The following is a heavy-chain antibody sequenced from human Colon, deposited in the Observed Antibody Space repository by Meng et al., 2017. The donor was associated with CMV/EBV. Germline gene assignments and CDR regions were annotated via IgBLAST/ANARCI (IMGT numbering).Heavy chain of an antibody. V-gene: IGHV1-18*01. D-gene: IGHD2-2*01. CDR1: GYTFINYG. Sequence: ASVKVSCKASGYTFINYGVNWVRQAPGQGLEWMGCISAFNGNTSYAQKLQGRVTMTTDTSTRTAYMELRSLRSEDTAVYYCARDANCSSTSCYLSAYYYGMDVWGQGTTVTVSS. J-gene: IGHJ6*02. CDR3: ARDANCSSTSCYLSAYYYGMDV. CDR2: ISAFNGNT.